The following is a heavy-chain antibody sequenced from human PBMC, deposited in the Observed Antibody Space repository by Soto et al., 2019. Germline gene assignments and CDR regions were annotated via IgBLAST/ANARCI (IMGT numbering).Heavy chain of an antibody. CDR1: GYTFTSYG. J-gene: IGHJ4*02. CDR2: ISAYNGNT. V-gene: IGHV1-18*04. D-gene: IGHD3-3*01. CDR3: ARAYYDFWSGYYLAADY. Sequence: XSVKVSCKASGYTFTSYGISWVRQAPGQGLEWMGWISAYNGNTNYAQKLQGRVTMTTDTSTSTAYMELRSLRSDDTAVYYCARAYYDFWSGYYLAADYWGQGTLVTVS.